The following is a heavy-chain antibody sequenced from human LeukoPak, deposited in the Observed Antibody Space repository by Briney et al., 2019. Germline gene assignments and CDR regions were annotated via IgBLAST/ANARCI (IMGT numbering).Heavy chain of an antibody. D-gene: IGHD1-26*01. CDR2: IYTSGST. CDR3: ARDRIVGATWCDP. J-gene: IGHJ5*02. V-gene: IGHV4-4*07. Sequence: RASETLSLTCTVSGASISYYSWSWIRQPAGKGLEWIGRIYTSGSTKYNPSLTSRVTMSIDTSKNQFSLKLTSVTAADTAVYYCARDRIVGATWCDPWGQGTLVTVSS. CDR1: GASISYYS.